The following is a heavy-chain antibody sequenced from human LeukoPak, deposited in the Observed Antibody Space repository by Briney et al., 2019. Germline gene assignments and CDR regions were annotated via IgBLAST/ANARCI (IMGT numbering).Heavy chain of an antibody. V-gene: IGHV3-23*01. CDR1: GFTFSSYA. Sequence: GGSLILSCAASGFTFSSYAMSWVRQAPGKGLEWVSAISGSGGSTYYADSVKGRFTISRDNSKNTLFLQMNSLRAEDTAVYYCAKGSVAAVVTFIDFWGQGTLVTVSS. D-gene: IGHD6-13*01. CDR2: ISGSGGST. CDR3: AKGSVAAVVTFIDF. J-gene: IGHJ4*02.